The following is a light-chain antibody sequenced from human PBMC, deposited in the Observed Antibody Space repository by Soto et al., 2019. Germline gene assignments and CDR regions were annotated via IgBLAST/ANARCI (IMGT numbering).Light chain of an antibody. CDR3: QSYDSSNPLVV. CDR1: SGSIASNY. CDR2: EDN. J-gene: IGLJ2*01. Sequence: NFMLTQPHSVSESPGKTVTISCTRSSGSIASNYVQWYQQRPGSAPTTVIYEDNQRPSGVPDRFSGSIDSSSNSASLTISGLKTEDEADYYCQSYDSSNPLVVFGGGTKVTVL. V-gene: IGLV6-57*04.